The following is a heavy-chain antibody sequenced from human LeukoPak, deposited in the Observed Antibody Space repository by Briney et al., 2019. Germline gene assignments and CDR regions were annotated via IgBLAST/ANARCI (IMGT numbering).Heavy chain of an antibody. CDR3: ARLGYCSGGNCFRYYFDY. V-gene: IGHV4-39*01. CDR1: GGSISSSSYY. J-gene: IGHJ4*02. Sequence: SETLSLTCTVSGGSISSSSYYWGWLRQPPGQELEWIVSIYYSGSTYYNPSLKSRVTISVDKNQFSLKLSSVTAADTAVYYCARLGYCSGGNCFRYYFDYWGQGILVTVSS. D-gene: IGHD2-15*01. CDR2: IYYSGST.